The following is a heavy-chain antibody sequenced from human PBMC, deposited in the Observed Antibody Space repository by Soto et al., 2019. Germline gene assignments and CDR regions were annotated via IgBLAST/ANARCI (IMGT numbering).Heavy chain of an antibody. V-gene: IGHV5-51*01. D-gene: IGHD2-15*01. J-gene: IGHJ6*02. CDR3: ARNLGYCSGGSCYLANYYYYYGMDV. Sequence: XESLKISCKGYGYSFTSYWIGWVRQMPGKGLEWMGIIYPGDSDTRYSPSFQGQVTISADKSISTAYLQWSSLKASDTAMYYCARNLGYCSGGSCYLANYYYYYGMDVWGQGTTVTASS. CDR2: IYPGDSDT. CDR1: GYSFTSYW.